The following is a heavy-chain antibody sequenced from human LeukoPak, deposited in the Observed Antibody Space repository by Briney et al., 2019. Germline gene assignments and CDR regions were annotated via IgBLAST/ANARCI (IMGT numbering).Heavy chain of an antibody. CDR3: ARDVAAPRGVYFDY. CDR2: IYTGGTT. V-gene: IGHV3-66*01. J-gene: IGHJ4*02. CDR1: GFTVSSNS. Sequence: GGSLRLSCAASGFTVSSNSMSWVRQAPGKGLVWVSVIYTGGTTYYADSVKGRFTISRDNSKNTLYLQMNSLRAEDTAVYDGARDVAAPRGVYFDYWGQGTLVTVSS. D-gene: IGHD3-10*01.